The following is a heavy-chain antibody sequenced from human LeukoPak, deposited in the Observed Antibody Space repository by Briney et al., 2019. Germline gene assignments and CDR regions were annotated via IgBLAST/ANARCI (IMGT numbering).Heavy chain of an antibody. Sequence: GGSLRLSCAASGFTVSSNYMSWVRQAPGKGLEWVSIIYSGGSTYYADSVKGRFTISRDNSKNTLYLQMNSLRAEDTAVYYCARSGSGIADAFDIWGQGTMVTVSS. J-gene: IGHJ3*02. CDR1: GFTVSSNY. V-gene: IGHV3-66*02. D-gene: IGHD6-13*01. CDR3: ARSGSGIADAFDI. CDR2: IYSGGST.